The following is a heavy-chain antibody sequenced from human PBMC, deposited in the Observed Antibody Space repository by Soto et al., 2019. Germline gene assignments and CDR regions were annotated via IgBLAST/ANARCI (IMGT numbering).Heavy chain of an antibody. CDR3: ENDRRVASGNYDSFPQDY. D-gene: IGHD3-3*01. V-gene: IGHV3-30*02. CDR1: GFTFGIYC. J-gene: IGHJ4*02. Sequence: GGSLTLACAASGFTFGIYCLNWVRPAPCKEMEWVAFIGYCGSNKYYADSVKGRFTISRDNSKNTLYLQMNSLSAEDTAVYYCENDRRVASGNYDSFPQDYWGQGTLVTVSS. CDR2: IGYCGSNK.